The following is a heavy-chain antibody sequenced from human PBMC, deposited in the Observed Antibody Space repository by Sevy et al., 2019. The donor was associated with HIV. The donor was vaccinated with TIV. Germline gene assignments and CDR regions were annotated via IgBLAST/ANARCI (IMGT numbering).Heavy chain of an antibody. J-gene: IGHJ6*02. CDR1: GFSFNYYG. D-gene: IGHD3-10*01. Sequence: GGSLRLSCGASGFSFNYYGLHWVRQAPGKGLEWVAVISSDGSHTYYGDSVKGRFTRSRDNSKNMLFLQMNSLRAEDTAVYYCAKDGVVRGVIHYYGMDVWGQGTTVTVSS. CDR2: ISSDGSHT. CDR3: AKDGVVRGVIHYYGMDV. V-gene: IGHV3-30*18.